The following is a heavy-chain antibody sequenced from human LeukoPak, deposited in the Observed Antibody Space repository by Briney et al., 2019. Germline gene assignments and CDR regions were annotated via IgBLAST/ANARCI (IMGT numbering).Heavy chain of an antibody. CDR2: IYYSGST. CDR3: ARQGDSSGYYLDY. Sequence: WVRQMPGKGLEWIGYIYYSGSTYYNPSLKSRVTISVDTSKNQFSLKLSSVTAADTAVYYCARQGDSSGYYLDYWGQGTLVTVSS. D-gene: IGHD3-22*01. V-gene: IGHV4-30-4*08. J-gene: IGHJ4*02.